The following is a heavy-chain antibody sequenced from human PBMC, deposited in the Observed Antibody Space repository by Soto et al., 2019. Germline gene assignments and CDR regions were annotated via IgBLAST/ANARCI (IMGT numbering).Heavy chain of an antibody. Sequence: ASVKVSCKASGYTFTGYYMHWVRQAPGQGLEWMGWINPNSGGTNYAQKFQGRVTMTRDTSISTAYMELSRLRSDDTAVYYCARGLYYYDSSGYYYPDAFDIWGQGTMVTV. J-gene: IGHJ3*02. CDR2: INPNSGGT. CDR1: GYTFTGYY. CDR3: ARGLYYYDSSGYYYPDAFDI. D-gene: IGHD3-22*01. V-gene: IGHV1-2*02.